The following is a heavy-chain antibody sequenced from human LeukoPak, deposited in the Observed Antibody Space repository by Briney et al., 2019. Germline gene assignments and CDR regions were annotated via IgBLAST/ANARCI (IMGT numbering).Heavy chain of an antibody. CDR1: GGSFSGYY. Sequence: NSSETLSLTCAVYGGSFSGYYWSWIRQPPGKGLEWIGEINHSGSTNYNPSLKSRVTISVDTPKNQFSLKLSSVTAADTAVYYCASCSPRPEGPYDFWSSYWADPWGQGTLVTVSS. CDR2: INHSGST. J-gene: IGHJ5*02. V-gene: IGHV4-34*01. D-gene: IGHD3-3*01. CDR3: ASCSPRPEGPYDFWSSYWADP.